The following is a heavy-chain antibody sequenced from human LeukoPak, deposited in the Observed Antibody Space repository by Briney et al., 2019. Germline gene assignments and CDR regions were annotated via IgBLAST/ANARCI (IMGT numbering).Heavy chain of an antibody. Sequence: PSETLSLTCTVSGGSISSYYWSWLRQPPGKGLEWIGYIYYSGSTNYNPSLKSRVTISVDTSKNQFSLKLSSVTAADTAVYYCARGSVDTAMTDAFDIWGQGTMVTVSS. D-gene: IGHD5-18*01. CDR2: IYYSGST. V-gene: IGHV4-59*01. CDR1: GGSISSYY. CDR3: ARGSVDTAMTDAFDI. J-gene: IGHJ3*02.